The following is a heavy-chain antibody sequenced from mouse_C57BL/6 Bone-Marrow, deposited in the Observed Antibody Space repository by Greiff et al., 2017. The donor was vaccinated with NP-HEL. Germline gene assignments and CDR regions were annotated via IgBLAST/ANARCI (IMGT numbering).Heavy chain of an antibody. Sequence: VQLQQSGAELVKPGASVKMSCKASGYTFTTYPIEWVKQNHGKSLEWIGNFHPYIDDTEYNEKFKNKATLTVEKSSSTVYLELSRLTSDDSSVYYCARGGNYWYYFDYWGQGTTLTVSS. V-gene: IGHV1-47*01. CDR2: FHPYIDDT. J-gene: IGHJ2*01. CDR3: ARGGNYWYYFDY. D-gene: IGHD2-1*01. CDR1: GYTFTTYP.